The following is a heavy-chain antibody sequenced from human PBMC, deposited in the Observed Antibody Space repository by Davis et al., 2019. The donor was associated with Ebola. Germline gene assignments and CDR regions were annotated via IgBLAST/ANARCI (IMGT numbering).Heavy chain of an antibody. J-gene: IGHJ6*02. D-gene: IGHD5-18*01. V-gene: IGHV3-21*01. CDR1: GFTFSNAW. Sequence: GESLKISCAASGFTFSNAWMTWVRQAPGKGLEWVSSISSTSAYTYYIDSVKGRFTVSRDNAKNSLDLQMNSLRAEDTAMYYCTRARGGLGYEDVWGQGIAVTVSS. CDR3: TRARGGLGYEDV. CDR2: ISSTSAYT.